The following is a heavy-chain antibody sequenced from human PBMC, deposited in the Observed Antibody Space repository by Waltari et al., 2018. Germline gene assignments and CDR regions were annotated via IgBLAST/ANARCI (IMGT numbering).Heavy chain of an antibody. J-gene: IGHJ6*03. CDR3: ARERFLSYYMDV. D-gene: IGHD3-3*01. Sequence: QVQLVQSGAEVKKPGASVKVSCKASGYTFTGYYLPWVRQAPGQGLEWMGRINPNSGGTNYAQKLQGRVTMTRDTSTSTAYMELRSLRSDDTAVYYCARERFLSYYMDVWGKGTTVTVSS. CDR2: INPNSGGT. CDR1: GYTFTGYY. V-gene: IGHV1-2*06.